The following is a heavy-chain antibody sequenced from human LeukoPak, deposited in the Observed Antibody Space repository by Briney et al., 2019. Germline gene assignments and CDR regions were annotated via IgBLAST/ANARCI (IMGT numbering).Heavy chain of an antibody. D-gene: IGHD1-1*01. CDR2: IWYDASNK. Sequence: GRSLTLSCAASGFTFSSFGMHWVRQAPGKGMEWLAVIWYDASNKYYADSVRGRFTISRDNSKNTLYLQVNSLRAEDTAMYYCARDLEIGSSSYYFDHWGQGTLVTVSS. CDR3: ARDLEIGSSSYYFDH. V-gene: IGHV3-33*01. CDR1: GFTFSSFG. J-gene: IGHJ4*02.